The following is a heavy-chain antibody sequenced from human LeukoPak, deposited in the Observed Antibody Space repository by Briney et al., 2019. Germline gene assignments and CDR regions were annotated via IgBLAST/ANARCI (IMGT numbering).Heavy chain of an antibody. D-gene: IGHD2-15*01. CDR3: ARDMLALAGTIDY. Sequence: GGSLRLSCAASGFTFSDFYMSWIRQAPGKGLEWVSYSDKSGTTVYYGDSVMGRFTSSRDNAKNLLYLQMNSLRDEDTAVYYCARDMLALAGTIDYWGQGILVTVSS. V-gene: IGHV3-11*01. J-gene: IGHJ4*02. CDR2: SDKSGTTV. CDR1: GFTFSDFY.